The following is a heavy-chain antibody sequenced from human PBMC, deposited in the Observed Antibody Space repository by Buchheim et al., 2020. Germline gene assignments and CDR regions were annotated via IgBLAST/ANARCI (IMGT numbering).Heavy chain of an antibody. CDR1: GASIGSGEFC. V-gene: IGHV4-39*07. J-gene: IGHJ4*02. Sequence: QVQLKESGPGLVRPSETLSLTCSVSGASIGSGEFCWAWIRQSPGKGLEWIASLYPCANTYYNPALKSRVGLPMATSRDRLSLRLNSVTAADTAVYYCARSGDSDFYFMTGWGQG. D-gene: IGHD2/OR15-2a*01. CDR2: LYPCANT. CDR3: ARSGDSDFYFMTG.